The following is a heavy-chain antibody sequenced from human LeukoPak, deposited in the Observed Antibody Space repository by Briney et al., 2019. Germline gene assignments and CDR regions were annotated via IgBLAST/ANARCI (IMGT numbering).Heavy chain of an antibody. CDR3: ASEIRGGYDFWSGYYTPYYFDY. CDR1: GYSISSGYY. CDR2: IYHSGST. J-gene: IGHJ4*02. D-gene: IGHD3-3*01. Sequence: PSETLSLTCTVSGYSISSGYYWGWIRQPPGKGLEWIGSIYHSGSTYYNPSLKSRVTISVDTSKNQFSLKLSSVTAADTAVYYCASEIRGGYDFWSGYYTPYYFDYWGQGTLVTVSS. V-gene: IGHV4-38-2*02.